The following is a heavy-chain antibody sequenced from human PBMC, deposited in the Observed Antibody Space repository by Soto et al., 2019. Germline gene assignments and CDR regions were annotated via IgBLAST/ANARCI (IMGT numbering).Heavy chain of an antibody. CDR3: ATLGFDF. CDR1: GFPCTAYG. J-gene: IGHJ4*02. V-gene: IGHV3-33*01. Sequence: GXSLILSCAASGFPCTAYGMHWVRQAPGKGLEWLAVIWFDGSNKNYADSVKGRFTISRDNSKNVLYLQMNSLGVEDTAVYYCATLGFDFWGQGTLVTVSS. CDR2: IWFDGSNK.